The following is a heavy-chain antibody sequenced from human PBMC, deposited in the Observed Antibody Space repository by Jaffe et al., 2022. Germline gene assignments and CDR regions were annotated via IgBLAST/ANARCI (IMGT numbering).Heavy chain of an antibody. CDR3: ARVPVWFRELLSPNPAYYYYYYMDV. V-gene: IGHV1-69*01. Sequence: QVQLVQSGAEVKKPGSSVKVSCKASGGTFSSYAISWVRQAPGQGLEWMGGIIPIFGTANYAQKFQGRVTITADESTSTAYMELSSLRSEDTAVYYCARVPVWFRELLSPNPAYYYYYYMDVWGKGTTVTVSS. J-gene: IGHJ6*03. CDR1: GGTFSSYA. D-gene: IGHD3-10*01. CDR2: IIPIFGTA.